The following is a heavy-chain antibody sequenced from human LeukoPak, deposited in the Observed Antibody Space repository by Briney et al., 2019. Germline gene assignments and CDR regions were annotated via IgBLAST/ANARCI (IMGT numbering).Heavy chain of an antibody. J-gene: IGHJ4*02. D-gene: IGHD1-26*01. V-gene: IGHV3-7*01. CDR3: ARVYWELGTFDY. Sequence: GGSLRLSCAASGFTFSSCWMSWVRQAPGKGLEWVANIKQDGSEKYYVDSVKGRFTISRDNAKNSLYLQMNSLRAEDTAVYYCARVYWELGTFDYWGQGTLVTVSS. CDR1: GFTFSSCW. CDR2: IKQDGSEK.